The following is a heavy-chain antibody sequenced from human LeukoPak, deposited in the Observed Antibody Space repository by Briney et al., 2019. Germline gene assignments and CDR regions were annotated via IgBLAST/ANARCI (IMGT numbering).Heavy chain of an antibody. CDR1: GFTFSDYN. J-gene: IGHJ3*02. D-gene: IGHD1-26*01. CDR2: ISRSGSTK. V-gene: IGHV3-11*04. Sequence: GGSLRLSCVASGFTFSDYNMRWIRQAPGKGLEWVSSISRSGSTKYYADSVKGRFTISRDNAKNSLYLQMNSLRAEDTAVYYCARYRFVVGATDSFDMWGQGTTVTVSS. CDR3: ARYRFVVGATDSFDM.